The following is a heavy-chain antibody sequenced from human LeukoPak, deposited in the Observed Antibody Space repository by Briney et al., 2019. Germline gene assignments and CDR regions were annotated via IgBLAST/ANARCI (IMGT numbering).Heavy chain of an antibody. CDR1: GGTFSSYA. CDR3: ASDSYYDSSGYYIPDAFDI. J-gene: IGHJ3*02. V-gene: IGHV1-69*13. Sequence: SVKVSCKASGGTFSSYAISWVRHAPGQGLEWMGGIIPIFGTANYAQKFQGRVTITADESTSTAYMELSSLRSGDTAVYYCASDSYYDSSGYYIPDAFDIWGQGTMVTVSS. D-gene: IGHD3-22*01. CDR2: IIPIFGTA.